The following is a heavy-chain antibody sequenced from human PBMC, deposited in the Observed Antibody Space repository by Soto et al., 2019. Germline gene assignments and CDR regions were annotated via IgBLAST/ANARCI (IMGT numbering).Heavy chain of an antibody. CDR3: ARRVPHWDDGFDI. D-gene: IGHD7-27*01. Sequence: GESLKISFKGSGYNFTTYLICWVRQMPGKGLEWMGIIYPGDSDTRYSPSFQGQVTISADKSISTAYLQWSSLKASDTAMYYCARRVPHWDDGFDIWGQGTMVTVSS. J-gene: IGHJ3*02. CDR2: IYPGDSDT. V-gene: IGHV5-51*01. CDR1: GYNFTTYL.